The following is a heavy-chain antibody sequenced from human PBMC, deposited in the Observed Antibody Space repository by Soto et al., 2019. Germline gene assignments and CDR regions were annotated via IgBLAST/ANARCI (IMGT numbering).Heavy chain of an antibody. CDR3: TRGDY. J-gene: IGHJ4*02. V-gene: IGHV4-31*03. Sequence: QVQLQESGPGQVKPSQTLSLTCTVSGDSMTTVGYYWTCIRQHPGQGLEWIGFISYSGSTYYSSSLKGRVAISADTSKNQFSLKLNSVTAADTAVYYCTRGDYWGQGTLVTVSS. CDR1: GDSMTTVGYY. CDR2: ISYSGST.